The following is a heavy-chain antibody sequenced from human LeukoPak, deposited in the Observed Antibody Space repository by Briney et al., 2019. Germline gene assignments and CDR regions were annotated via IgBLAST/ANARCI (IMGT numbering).Heavy chain of an antibody. Sequence: QSGGSLRLSCAASGFTFSSYSMNWVRQAPGKGLEWVSYISSSSSTIYYADSVKGRFTISRDNAKNSLYLQMNSLRDKDTAVYYCARDRGYDFWSGYRYFDYWGQGTLVTVSS. CDR1: GFTFSSYS. CDR2: ISSSSSTI. D-gene: IGHD3-3*01. J-gene: IGHJ4*02. CDR3: ARDRGYDFWSGYRYFDY. V-gene: IGHV3-48*02.